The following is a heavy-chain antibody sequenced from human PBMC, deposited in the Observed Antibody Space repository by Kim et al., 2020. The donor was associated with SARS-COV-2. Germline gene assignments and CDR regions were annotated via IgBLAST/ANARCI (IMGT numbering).Heavy chain of an antibody. CDR3: AKSRDGYNSGGMDV. J-gene: IGHJ6*02. Sequence: SETLSLTCTVSGDSISSGDYYWSWIRQSAGKGLEWIGRISTRGSTNYNPSLNSRVAILRDSSKNQFSLNLSSVTAADTAIYYCAKSRDGYNSGGMDVWGQGTTVTVSS. CDR1: GDSISSGDYY. V-gene: IGHV4-61*02. D-gene: IGHD5-12*01. CDR2: ISTRGST.